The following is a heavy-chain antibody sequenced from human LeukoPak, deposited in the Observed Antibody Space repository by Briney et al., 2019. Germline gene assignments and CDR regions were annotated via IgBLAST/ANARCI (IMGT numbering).Heavy chain of an antibody. CDR3: ARCLRYSSGYYPFDAFDI. Sequence: GESLKISCKVSGYRLSNYWIGWVRQMPGKGLEWMGSIYLGDSDTSYSPSSQGQVTISADNSISTAYLQWSSLKASDTAMYYCARCLRYSSGYYPFDAFDIWGQGTMVTVSS. D-gene: IGHD3-22*01. J-gene: IGHJ3*02. CDR2: IYLGDSDT. V-gene: IGHV5-51*01. CDR1: GYRLSNYW.